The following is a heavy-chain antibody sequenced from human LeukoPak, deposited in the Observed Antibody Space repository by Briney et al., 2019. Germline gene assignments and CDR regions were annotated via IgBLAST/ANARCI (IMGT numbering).Heavy chain of an antibody. CDR3: ARDDQLLSFSY. CDR2: IYYSGST. Sequence: TSETLSLTCTVSGGSISSYYWSWIRQPPGKGLEWIGYIYYSGSTNYNPSLKSRVTISVDTSKNQFSLKLSSVTAADTAVYYCARDDQLLSFSYWGQGTLVTVSS. D-gene: IGHD2-2*01. J-gene: IGHJ4*02. CDR1: GGSISSYY. V-gene: IGHV4-59*01.